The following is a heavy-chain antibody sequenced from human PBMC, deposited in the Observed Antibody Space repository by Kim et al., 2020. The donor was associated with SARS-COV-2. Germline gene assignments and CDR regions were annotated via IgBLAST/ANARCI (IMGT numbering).Heavy chain of an antibody. CDR1: GGTFSSYA. D-gene: IGHD3-22*01. CDR2: IIPIFGTA. J-gene: IGHJ4*02. V-gene: IGHV1-69*13. Sequence: SVKVSCKASGGTFSSYAISWVRQAPGQGLEWMGGIIPIFGTANYAQKFQGRVTITADESTSTAYMELSSLRSEDTAVYYCTLSGFTWRAKDFDYWGQGTLVTVSS. CDR3: TLSGFTWRAKDFDY.